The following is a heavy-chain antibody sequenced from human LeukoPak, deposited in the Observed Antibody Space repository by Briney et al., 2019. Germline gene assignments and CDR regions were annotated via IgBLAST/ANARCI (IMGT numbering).Heavy chain of an antibody. CDR1: GFTFSDYY. CDR2: ISSSGSTI. V-gene: IGHV3-11*04. D-gene: IGHD6-13*01. Sequence: KSGGSLRLSCAASGFTFSDYYMSWIRQAPGKGLEWVSYISSSGSTIYYADSVKGRFTISRDNAKNSLYLQMNSLRVEDTAVYYCTRRPYSSSWYYFDYWGQGTLVTVSS. CDR3: TRRPYSSSWYYFDY. J-gene: IGHJ4*02.